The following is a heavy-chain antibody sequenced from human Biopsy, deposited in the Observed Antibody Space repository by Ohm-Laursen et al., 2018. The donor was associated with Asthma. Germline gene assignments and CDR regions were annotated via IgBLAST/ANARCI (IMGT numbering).Heavy chain of an antibody. CDR2: ISYDGSDK. CDR3: ARASVVKHYYYYGMDV. Sequence: SSLRLSCSASGFTFSDYAIYWVRQAPGKGLEWVAFISYDGSDKFYADSVKGRFTTSRDNSQNTLDLHMNRLTFEDTAVYYCARASVVKHYYYYGMDVSGPGTTVTVFS. J-gene: IGHJ6*02. V-gene: IGHV3-30-3*01. CDR1: GFTFSDYA.